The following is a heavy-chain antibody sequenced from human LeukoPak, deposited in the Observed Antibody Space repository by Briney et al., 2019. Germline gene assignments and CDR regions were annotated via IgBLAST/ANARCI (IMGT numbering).Heavy chain of an antibody. CDR1: GFTLSSYS. CDR3: ARDNLTPYWYFDL. Sequence: PGGSLRLSCAASGFTLSSYSMNWVRQAPGKELEWVSYISSSFETIYYADSAKGRFTISRDNAKNSLYLQMNSLRGEDTAVYYCARDNLTPYWYFDLWGRGTLVSVSS. D-gene: IGHD4-23*01. J-gene: IGHJ2*01. CDR2: ISSSFETI. V-gene: IGHV3-48*01.